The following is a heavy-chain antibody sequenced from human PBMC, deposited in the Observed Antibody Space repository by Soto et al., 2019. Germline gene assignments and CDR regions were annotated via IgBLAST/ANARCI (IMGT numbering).Heavy chain of an antibody. J-gene: IGHJ4*02. CDR1: GYTFTGYY. CDR3: ARDSWDSSSSDFDY. Sequence: ASVKVSCKASGYTFTGYYMHWVRQAPGQGLEWMGWINPNSGGTNYAQKFQGWVTMTRDTSISTAYMELSRLRSDDTAVYYCARDSWDSSSSDFDYWGQGTLVTVSS. CDR2: INPNSGGT. D-gene: IGHD6-6*01. V-gene: IGHV1-2*04.